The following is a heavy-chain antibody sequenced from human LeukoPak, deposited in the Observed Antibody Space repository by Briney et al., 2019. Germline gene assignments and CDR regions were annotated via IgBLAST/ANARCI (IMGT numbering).Heavy chain of an antibody. J-gene: IGHJ4*02. Sequence: GGSLRLSCAASGFTFDDYAMHWVRQAPGKGLEWVSGISWNSGSIGNADSVKGRFTISRDNAKNSLYLQMNSLRAEDTALYYCAKVPDYWGQGTLVTVSS. CDR2: ISWNSGSI. V-gene: IGHV3-9*01. CDR1: GFTFDDYA. CDR3: AKVPDY.